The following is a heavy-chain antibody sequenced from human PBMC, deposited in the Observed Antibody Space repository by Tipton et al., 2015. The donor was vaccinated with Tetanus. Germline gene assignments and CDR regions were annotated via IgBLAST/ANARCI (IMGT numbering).Heavy chain of an antibody. CDR3: ARGGAARPDY. V-gene: IGHV3-48*02. D-gene: IGHD6-6*01. J-gene: IGHJ4*02. Sequence: GSLRLSCAASGFSFSNFGMNWVRQAPGKGLEWVSYISSSSSNIVYADSVKGRFTISRDNAKNSLYLQINSLRDEDTAVYYCARGGAARPDYWGQGTLVTVSS. CDR2: ISSSSSNI. CDR1: GFSFSNFG.